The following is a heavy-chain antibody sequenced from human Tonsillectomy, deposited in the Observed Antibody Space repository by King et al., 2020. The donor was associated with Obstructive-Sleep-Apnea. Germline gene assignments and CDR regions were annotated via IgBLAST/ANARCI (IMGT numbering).Heavy chain of an antibody. CDR3: ATGQWLTYFNS. Sequence: QLQESGPGLVKPSETLSLTCTVSGDSVSSGYYWGWIRQFPGKGLEWIATIYHSGSTYFNPSRKSRVTISIATSKNQFSLKMTSVTAADRAVYYCATGQWLTYFNSWGQGTLVTVSS. J-gene: IGHJ4*02. D-gene: IGHD6-19*01. CDR2: IYHSGST. V-gene: IGHV4-38-2*02. CDR1: GDSVSSGYY.